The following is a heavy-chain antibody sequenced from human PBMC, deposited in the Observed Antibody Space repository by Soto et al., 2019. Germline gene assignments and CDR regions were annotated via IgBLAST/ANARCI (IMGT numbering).Heavy chain of an antibody. Sequence: SETLSLTCAVSGQSISRDYYWGWIRHPPGKRLEWIGSIYHSGSTYYNPSLKSRVTISVDTYKNQFSLRLNSVTAADTSVYYCARVTGTVGYFDYWGQGTLVT. D-gene: IGHD1-7*01. V-gene: IGHV4-38-2*01. J-gene: IGHJ4*02. CDR1: GQSISRDYY. CDR2: IYHSGST. CDR3: ARVTGTVGYFDY.